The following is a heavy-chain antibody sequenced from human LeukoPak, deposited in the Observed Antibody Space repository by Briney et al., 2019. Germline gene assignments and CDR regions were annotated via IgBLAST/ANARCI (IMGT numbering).Heavy chain of an antibody. CDR2: INPNSGGT. CDR1: GYTFTGYY. V-gene: IGHV1-2*06. J-gene: IGHJ4*02. CDR3: ARVNSIRTIFGVVIGWDY. D-gene: IGHD3-3*01. Sequence: ASVKVSCKASGYTFTGYYMHWVRQAPGHGLEWMGRINPNSGGTNYAQKFQGRVTMTRDTSISTAYMELSRLRSDDTAVYYCARVNSIRTIFGVVIGWDYWGQGTLVTVSS.